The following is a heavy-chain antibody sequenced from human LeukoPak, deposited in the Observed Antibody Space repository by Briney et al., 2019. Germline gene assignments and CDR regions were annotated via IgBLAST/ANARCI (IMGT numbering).Heavy chain of an antibody. V-gene: IGHV4-34*01. J-gene: IGHJ4*02. CDR1: GGSFSEYY. CDR2: INHSGST. CDR3: AILTDSSNRFTFDF. Sequence: SETLSLTCAVYGGSFSEYYWSWIRQPPGKGLEWMGEINHSGSTNYNPSLQSGVTFSVDTSKDQFSLQLSSVTAANTVVYYCAILTDSSNRFTFDFWGQGTLVTVSS. D-gene: IGHD6-13*01.